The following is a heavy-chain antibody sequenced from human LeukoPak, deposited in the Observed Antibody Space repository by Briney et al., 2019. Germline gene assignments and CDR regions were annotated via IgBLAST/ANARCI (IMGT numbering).Heavy chain of an antibody. V-gene: IGHV3-74*01. Sequence: GVSLRLSCAASGFTFSSHLMHWVRQAPGKGLVWVSRISSDGTYTNYADSVRGRFTISRDNAKNTLYLQMSSLRAEDTAVYYCARGPGSSGGXYVXDFWGQG. CDR2: ISSDGTYT. D-gene: IGHD3-22*01. J-gene: IGHJ4*02. CDR1: GFTFSSHL. CDR3: ARGPGSSGGXYVXDF.